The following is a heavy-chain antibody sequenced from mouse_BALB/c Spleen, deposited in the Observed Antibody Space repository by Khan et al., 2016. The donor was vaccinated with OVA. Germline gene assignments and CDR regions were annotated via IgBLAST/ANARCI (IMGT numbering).Heavy chain of an antibody. CDR3: ARRTYFGYTFAY. CDR2: ISPGSGDT. Sequence: QVQLQQSGAELARPGASVKLSCKTSGYTFTDYYINWVKQRTGQGLEWIGEISPGSGDTYYNEKFKGKATLTADKSSSTAYMQLSSLTSEASTMYFCARRTYFGYTFAYWGQGTLVTVSA. D-gene: IGHD1-2*01. CDR1: GYTFTDYY. J-gene: IGHJ3*01. V-gene: IGHV1-77*01.